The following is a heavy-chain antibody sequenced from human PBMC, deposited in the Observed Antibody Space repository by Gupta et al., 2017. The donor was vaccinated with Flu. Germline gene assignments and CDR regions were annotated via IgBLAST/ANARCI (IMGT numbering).Heavy chain of an antibody. V-gene: IGHV3-15*05. CDR1: GITFSAAW. D-gene: IGHD2-15*01. CDR3: TVEGCRDGGCYSGDY. Sequence: EVQLVESGGGLVKPGGSLRLSCAASGITFSAAWMTWVRQAPGKGLAWVGLSKSKSDGGTADYSAPVKGRFTISREDSKNTLYLQMNSLKTEDTAVYYCTVEGCRDGGCYSGDYWGQGTLVAVSS. J-gene: IGHJ4*02. CDR2: SKSKSDGGTA.